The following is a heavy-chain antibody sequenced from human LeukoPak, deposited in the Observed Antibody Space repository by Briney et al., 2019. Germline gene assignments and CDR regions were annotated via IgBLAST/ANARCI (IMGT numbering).Heavy chain of an antibody. CDR2: IKQDGSEK. CDR1: ASPPPSYW. Sequence: PGGSLRLSCAASASPPPSYWMSWVRPAPGKGLEWVANIKQDGSEKYYVDSVKGRFTISRDNAKNSLYLQMNSLRAEDTAVYYCARAFCGGDCYTYYYYYYMDVWGKGTTVTVSS. V-gene: IGHV3-7*01. CDR3: ARAFCGGDCYTYYYYYYMDV. D-gene: IGHD2-21*01. J-gene: IGHJ6*03.